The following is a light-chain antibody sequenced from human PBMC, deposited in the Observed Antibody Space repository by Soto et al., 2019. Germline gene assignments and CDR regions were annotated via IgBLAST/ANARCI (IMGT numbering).Light chain of an antibody. CDR2: DVT. J-gene: IGLJ1*01. CDR3: SSYTSSSTLRGV. V-gene: IGLV2-14*01. CDR1: SSDVGAYNY. Sequence: QSALTQPASVSGSPGQSITISCTGTSSDVGAYNYVSWYQQHPGKAPKLMIYDVTNRPSGVSNRFSGSKSGNTASLTISGLQADDEADDYCSSYTSSSTLRGVFGTGTKLTVL.